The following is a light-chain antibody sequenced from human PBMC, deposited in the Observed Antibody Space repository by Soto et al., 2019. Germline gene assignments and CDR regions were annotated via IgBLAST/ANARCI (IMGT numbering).Light chain of an antibody. CDR2: AAS. CDR1: QGISHY. Sequence: DIQMTQSPSAMSASVGDRVTITCRASQGISHYLAWFQQKPGKAPEXXIYAASSLQSGVPSRFSGSGSGTDFTLTISSLQSEDFAVYYCQQYIRWPLTFGGGTKVDI. V-gene: IGKV1-16*01. J-gene: IGKJ4*01. CDR3: QQYIRWPLT.